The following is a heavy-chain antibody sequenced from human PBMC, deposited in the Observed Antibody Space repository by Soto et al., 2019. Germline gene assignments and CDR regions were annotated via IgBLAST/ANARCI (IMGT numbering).Heavy chain of an antibody. CDR2: MYTNGRT. V-gene: IGHV4-4*07. CDR1: GASIRTYS. Sequence: SETLSLTCTVSGASIRTYSWSWIRQSAGKGLEWIGHMYTNGRTNYIPSLKSRITMSVDTSKNQFSLNLKFVTAADTAVYFCAKGQSGAADIWGQGTMVTVSS. J-gene: IGHJ3*02. D-gene: IGHD7-27*01. CDR3: AKGQSGAADI.